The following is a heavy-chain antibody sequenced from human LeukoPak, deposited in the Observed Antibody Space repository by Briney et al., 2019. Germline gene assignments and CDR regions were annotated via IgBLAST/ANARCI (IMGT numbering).Heavy chain of an antibody. CDR1: GFTFSSYG. Sequence: GGSLRLSCAASGFTFSSYGMHWVRQAPGKGLEWVAVISYDGSNKYYADSVKGRFTISRDNSKNTLYLQMNSLRAEDTAVYYCAKESQGHCSSPSCYRVGRIYGMDVWGQGTTVTVSS. CDR2: ISYDGSNK. CDR3: AKESQGHCSSPSCYRVGRIYGMDV. V-gene: IGHV3-30*18. J-gene: IGHJ6*02. D-gene: IGHD2-2*02.